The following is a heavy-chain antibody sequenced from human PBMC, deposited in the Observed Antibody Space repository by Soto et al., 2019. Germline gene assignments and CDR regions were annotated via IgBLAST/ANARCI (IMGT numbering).Heavy chain of an antibody. J-gene: IGHJ4*02. D-gene: IGHD6-13*01. CDR1: GGTFSSYA. Sequence: SVKVSCKASGGTFSSYAISWVRQAPGQGLEWMGGIIPIFGTANYAQKFQGRVTITADESTSTAYMELSSLRSEDTAVYYCARPRAYSSSWYYWGQGTLVTVSS. CDR3: ARPRAYSSSWYY. CDR2: IIPIFGTA. V-gene: IGHV1-69*13.